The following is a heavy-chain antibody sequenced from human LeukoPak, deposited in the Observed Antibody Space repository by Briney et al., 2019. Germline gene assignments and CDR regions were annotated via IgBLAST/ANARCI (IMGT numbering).Heavy chain of an antibody. V-gene: IGHV1-46*01. J-gene: IGHJ6*03. CDR1: GYTFTSYY. Sequence: GASVKVSCKASGYTFTSYYMHWVRQAPGQGLEWMGIINPSGGSTSYAQKFQGRVTMTRDMSTSTVYMELSSLRSEDAAVYYCARDQAAAGTDYYMDVWGKGTTVTVSS. D-gene: IGHD6-13*01. CDR3: ARDQAAAGTDYYMDV. CDR2: INPSGGST.